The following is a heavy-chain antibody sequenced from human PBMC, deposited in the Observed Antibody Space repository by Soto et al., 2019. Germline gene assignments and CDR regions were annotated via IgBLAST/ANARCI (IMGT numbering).Heavy chain of an antibody. CDR2: INTDGSST. J-gene: IGHJ4*02. CDR3: ATVGLLAYCSGNSCYRFDY. Sequence: GGSLRLSCAASGFTFSTYWMHWVRQTPGKGLVWVSRINTDGSSTTYADSVKGRFTISRDNAKNTLYLQMNSLRAEDTAVYYCATVGLLAYCSGNSCYRFDYWGLGTLVTVSS. D-gene: IGHD2-2*02. CDR1: GFTFSTYW. V-gene: IGHV3-74*01.